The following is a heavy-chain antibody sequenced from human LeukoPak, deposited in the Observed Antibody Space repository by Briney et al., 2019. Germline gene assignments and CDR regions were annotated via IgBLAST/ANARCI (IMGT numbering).Heavy chain of an antibody. Sequence: QTGGSLRLSCAASGFTFSSYGMSWVRQAPGKGLEWVPAISGSGCSPYYAASVKGRFTISRDNSKNTLYLQMNSLRAEDTAIYYCAKDRGGMLEMATWGAFDIWGQGTMVTVSS. J-gene: IGHJ3*02. CDR1: GFTFSSYG. CDR2: ISGSGCSP. D-gene: IGHD5-24*01. CDR3: AKDRGGMLEMATWGAFDI. V-gene: IGHV3-23*01.